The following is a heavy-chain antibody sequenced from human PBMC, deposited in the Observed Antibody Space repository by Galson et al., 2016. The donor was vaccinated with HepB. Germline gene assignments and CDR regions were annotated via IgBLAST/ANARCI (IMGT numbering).Heavy chain of an antibody. CDR1: GFTFSSYG. CDR3: ARTFCGGDCYSQIGY. D-gene: IGHD2-21*02. CDR2: IWYDGSNK. V-gene: IGHV3-33*01. J-gene: IGHJ4*02. Sequence: SLRLSCAASGFTFSSYGMHWVRQAPGKGLEWVAVIWYDGSNKYYADSVKGRFTISRDNSNNTLYLQMSSLRAEDTAVYYCARTFCGGDCYSQIGYWGQGTLVTVSS.